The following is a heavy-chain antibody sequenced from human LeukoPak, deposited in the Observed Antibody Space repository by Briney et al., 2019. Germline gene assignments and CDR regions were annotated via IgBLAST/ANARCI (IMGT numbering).Heavy chain of an antibody. CDR1: GYTFTGYY. D-gene: IGHD6-19*01. J-gene: IGHJ4*02. CDR3: ATSSYSSGLLDY. Sequence: ASVKVSCKASGYTFTGYYMHWVRQAPGQGLEWMGRINPNSGGTNYAQKFQGWVTMTRDTSISTAYMELSRLRSDDTAVYYCATSSYSSGLLDYWGQGTLVTVSS. V-gene: IGHV1-2*04. CDR2: INPNSGGT.